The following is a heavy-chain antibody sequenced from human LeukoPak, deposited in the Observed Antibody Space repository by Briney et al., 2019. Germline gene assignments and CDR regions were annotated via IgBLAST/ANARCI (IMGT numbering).Heavy chain of an antibody. Sequence: SGPTLVKPTQPLTLTCTFSGFARSTSGVGGGWIRQPPGTALEWLALICWNDAKRYSPSLKSRLTITTDTSKNQVVLTMTNMDPVDTATYYCAHLDSTNWNSDWFDPWGQGTLVTVSS. V-gene: IGHV2-5*01. CDR3: AHLDSTNWNSDWFDP. J-gene: IGHJ5*02. CDR2: ICWNDAK. CDR1: GFARSTSGVG. D-gene: IGHD1-1*01.